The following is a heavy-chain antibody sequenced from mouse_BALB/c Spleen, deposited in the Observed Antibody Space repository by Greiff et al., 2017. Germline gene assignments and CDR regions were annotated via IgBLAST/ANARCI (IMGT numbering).Heavy chain of an antibody. D-gene: IGHD4-1*02. CDR1: GYTFTEYT. CDR2: INPNNGGT. V-gene: IGHV1-18*01. Sequence: VHVKQSGPDLVKPGASVKISCKTSGYTFTEYTMHWVKQSHGKSLEWIGGINPNNGGTSYNQKFKGKATLTVDKSSSTAYMELRSLTSEDSAVYYCASPNWDYYAMDYWGQGTSVTVSS. J-gene: IGHJ4*01. CDR3: ASPNWDYYAMDY.